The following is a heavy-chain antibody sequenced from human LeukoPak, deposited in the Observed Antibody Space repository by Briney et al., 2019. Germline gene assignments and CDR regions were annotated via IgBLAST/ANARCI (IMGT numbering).Heavy chain of an antibody. CDR1: GYTFTGYY. CDR2: INPNSGGT. D-gene: IGHD1-1*01. J-gene: IGHJ4*02. CDR3: ARESRDTAWSLDL. V-gene: IGHV1-2*02. Sequence: ASVKVPCKASGYTFTGYYMHWVRQAPGQGLEWMGWINPNSGGTNFAQKFQGRVTMTRDTSINTVYMELSSLGSDDTAVYYCARESRDTAWSLDLWGQGTLVTVSS.